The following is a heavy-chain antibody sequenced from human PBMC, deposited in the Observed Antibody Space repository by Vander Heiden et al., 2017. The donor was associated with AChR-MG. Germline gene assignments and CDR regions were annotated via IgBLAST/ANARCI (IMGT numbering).Heavy chain of an antibody. CDR2: ISYDGNNK. CDR3: AKDAVAGLSYYYYGMDV. V-gene: IGHV3-30*18. J-gene: IGHJ6*02. Sequence: QVQLVESGGGVVQPGRSLRLACVASGFTFSSYGMHWVRQDPGKGLGWVAVISYDGNNKYYADSVKGRFTFSRDNSKNTLYLQMNSLRAEDTALYYCAKDAVAGLSYYYYGMDVWGQGTTVTVSS. D-gene: IGHD2-15*01. CDR1: GFTFSSYG.